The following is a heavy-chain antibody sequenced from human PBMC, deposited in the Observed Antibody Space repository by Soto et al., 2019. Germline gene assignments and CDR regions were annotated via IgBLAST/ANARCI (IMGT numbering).Heavy chain of an antibody. J-gene: IGHJ4*02. CDR3: ARDDLNRGGKYFDY. Sequence: ASVKVSFKASGYSFTTHDITWLLQSPGKGLEWVGGISTDRGDTIYPQILQGRVTMTTDSSTSTVYMELKSLRSDDTAVYYCARDDLNRGGKYFDYWGQGTLVTAPQ. CDR1: GYSFTTHD. V-gene: IGHV1-18*01. D-gene: IGHD2-15*01. CDR2: ISTDRGDT.